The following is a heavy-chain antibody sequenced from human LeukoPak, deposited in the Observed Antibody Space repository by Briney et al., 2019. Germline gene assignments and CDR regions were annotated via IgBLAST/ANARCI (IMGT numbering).Heavy chain of an antibody. D-gene: IGHD5-18*01. CDR1: GFTFSSYA. CDR3: ARDQDTAMALSY. Sequence: GGSLRLSCAASGFTFSSYAMHWVRQAPGKGLEWVAVISYDGSNKYYADSVKGRFTISRDNSKNALYLQMNSLRAEDTAVYYCARDQDTAMALSYWGQGTLVTVSS. J-gene: IGHJ4*02. CDR2: ISYDGSNK. V-gene: IGHV3-30*04.